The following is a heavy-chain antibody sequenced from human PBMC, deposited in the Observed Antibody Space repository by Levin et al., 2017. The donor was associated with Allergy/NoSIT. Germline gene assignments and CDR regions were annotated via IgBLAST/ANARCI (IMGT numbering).Heavy chain of an antibody. Sequence: GESLKISCKASGYTFTTYAMNWVRQAPGQGLEWMGWINTNTGNPTYAQGFTGRFVFSLDTSVSTAYLQISSLKAEDTAVYYCAAVGGRETFDIWGQGTMVTVAS. J-gene: IGHJ3*02. CDR2: INTNTGNP. CDR3: AAVGGRETFDI. V-gene: IGHV7-4-1*02. D-gene: IGHD6-19*01. CDR1: GYTFTTYA.